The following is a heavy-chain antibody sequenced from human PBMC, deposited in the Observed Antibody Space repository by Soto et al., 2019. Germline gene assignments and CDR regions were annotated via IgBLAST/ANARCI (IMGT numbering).Heavy chain of an antibody. CDR1: GGSISSGGYY. Sequence: QVQLQESGPGLVKPSQTLSLTCTVSGGSISSGGYYWSWIRQHPGQGLEWIGYIYYSGSTYYNPSLKSRVTISVDASKNQFSVKLSSLTAADRAVYYCAMSPEATVTAFGYWGQGTLVTVSS. D-gene: IGHD4-17*01. CDR3: AMSPEATVTAFGY. CDR2: IYYSGST. J-gene: IGHJ4*02. V-gene: IGHV4-31*03.